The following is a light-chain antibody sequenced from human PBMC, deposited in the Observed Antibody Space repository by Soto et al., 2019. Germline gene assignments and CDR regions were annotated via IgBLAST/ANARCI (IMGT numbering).Light chain of an antibody. CDR1: NSDIGGYNY. CDR2: DVS. CDR3: SSYISSSIPYV. Sequence: QSVLTQPVSVSGSPGQSITISCTGTNSDIGGYNYVSWYQQYPGKAPKLMIYDVSNRPSGVSNRFSGSKSGNTASLTISGLQTEDEADYYCSSYISSSIPYVFGTGTKLTVL. J-gene: IGLJ1*01. V-gene: IGLV2-14*01.